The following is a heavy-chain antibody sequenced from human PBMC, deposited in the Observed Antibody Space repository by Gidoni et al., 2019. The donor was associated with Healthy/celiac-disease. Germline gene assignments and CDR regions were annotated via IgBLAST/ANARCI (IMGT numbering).Heavy chain of an antibody. CDR1: GGSFSGYY. CDR3: ARGRNYYGSGSYYRPSYYFDY. D-gene: IGHD3-10*01. CDR2: INHSGST. Sequence: QVQLQQWGAGLLKPSETLSLTGAVYGGSFSGYYWSWIRQPPGKGLEWIGEINHSGSTNYNPSLKSRVTISVDTSKNQFSLKLSSVTAADTAVYYCARGRNYYGSGSYYRPSYYFDYWGQGTLVTVSS. V-gene: IGHV4-34*01. J-gene: IGHJ4*02.